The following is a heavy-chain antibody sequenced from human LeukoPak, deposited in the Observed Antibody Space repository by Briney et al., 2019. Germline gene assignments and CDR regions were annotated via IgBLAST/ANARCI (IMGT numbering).Heavy chain of an antibody. Sequence: GGSLRLSCAASGFTVSSNYMSWVRQAPGKGLEWVSVIYSGGSTYYADSVKGRFTISRDNSKNTLYLQMNSLRAEDTAVYYCAIQLLWFGELSDYWGQGTLVTVSS. D-gene: IGHD3-10*01. CDR3: AIQLLWFGELSDY. CDR1: GFTVSSNY. J-gene: IGHJ4*02. V-gene: IGHV3-66*01. CDR2: IYSGGST.